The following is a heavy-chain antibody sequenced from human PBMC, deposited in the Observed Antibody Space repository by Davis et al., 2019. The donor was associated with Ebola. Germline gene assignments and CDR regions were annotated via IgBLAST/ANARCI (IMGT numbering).Heavy chain of an antibody. V-gene: IGHV3-11*01. J-gene: IGHJ6*02. Sequence: GGSLRLSCAASGFTVSSYYMRWMREGPGKGREWVSYSSGGGEETIYYADSVKGRFTISRDNSKNSLYLQMNSLRTEDTALYYCAKGDGEPFYYYYGMDVWGQGTTVTVSS. CDR1: GFTVSSYY. D-gene: IGHD4-17*01. CDR2: SSGGGEETI. CDR3: AKGDGEPFYYYYGMDV.